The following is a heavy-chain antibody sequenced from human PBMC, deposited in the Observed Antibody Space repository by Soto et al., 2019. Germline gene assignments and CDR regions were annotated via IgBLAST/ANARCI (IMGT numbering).Heavy chain of an antibody. Sequence: PWGSLRLSCAASGFTFSDYYMSWIRQAPGKGLEWVSYISSSSSYTNYADSVKGRFTISRDNAKNSLYLQMNSLRAEDTAVYYCARDRIQLWLYYYGMDVWGQGTTVTVSS. CDR3: ARDRIQLWLYYYGMDV. J-gene: IGHJ6*02. CDR2: ISSSSSYT. V-gene: IGHV3-11*06. CDR1: GFTFSDYY. D-gene: IGHD5-18*01.